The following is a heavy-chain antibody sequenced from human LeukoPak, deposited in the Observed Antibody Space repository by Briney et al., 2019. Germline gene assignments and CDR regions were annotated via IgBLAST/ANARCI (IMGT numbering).Heavy chain of an antibody. CDR3: TRDFDFSSAI. CDR1: GFTFSSYW. J-gene: IGHJ4*02. D-gene: IGHD3-3*01. V-gene: IGHV3-74*01. Sequence: GGSLRLSCAASGFTFSSYWMHWVRQAPGKGLVWVSRISPDGSITGHADSVKGRFTTSRDNAKNTLFLQMNSLRAEDTAVYYCTRDFDFSSAIWGQGTLVTVSS. CDR2: ISPDGSIT.